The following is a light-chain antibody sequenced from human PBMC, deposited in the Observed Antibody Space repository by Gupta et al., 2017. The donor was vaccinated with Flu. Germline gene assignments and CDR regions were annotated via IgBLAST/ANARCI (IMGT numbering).Light chain of an antibody. Sequence: EVVLTQYPGTLSLAPGERATLSCRDSQSLSRNPLASSLGWYQQKAGQAPRLLIYDASSRVTGVPDRFTGSGSGTDFTLTISRLEPEDFAVYYCQQYGSSVWTFGQGTKVEIK. J-gene: IGKJ1*01. CDR1: QSLSRNPLASS. CDR3: QQYGSSVWT. V-gene: IGKV3-20*01. CDR2: DAS.